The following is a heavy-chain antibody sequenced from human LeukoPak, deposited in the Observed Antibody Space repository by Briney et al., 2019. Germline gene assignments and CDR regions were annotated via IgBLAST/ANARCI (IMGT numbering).Heavy chain of an antibody. V-gene: IGHV4-39*01. CDR1: GGSISSSSYY. Sequence: SETLSLTCTVSGGSISSSSYYWGWIRQPPGKGLEWIGSIYYSGSTYYNPSLKSRVTISVDTSKNQFSLKLSSVTAADTAVYYCARQDSNYVPLKDYYYYGMDVWGQGTTVTVSS. CDR2: IYYSGST. J-gene: IGHJ6*02. CDR3: ARQDSNYVPLKDYYYYGMDV. D-gene: IGHD4-11*01.